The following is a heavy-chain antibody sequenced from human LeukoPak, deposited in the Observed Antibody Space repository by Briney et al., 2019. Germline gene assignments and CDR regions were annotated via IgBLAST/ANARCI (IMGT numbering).Heavy chain of an antibody. Sequence: ASVKVSCKASGYTLTGYDLHWVRQAPGQGLEWMGWINPNNGGTKYAQKFQGRVTMTRDTSISTAYMELRSLRSDDTAVYYCAKVFSGWYVAYWGQGTLVTVSS. D-gene: IGHD6-19*01. CDR1: GYTLTGYD. CDR3: AKVFSGWYVAY. J-gene: IGHJ4*02. V-gene: IGHV1-2*02. CDR2: INPNNGGT.